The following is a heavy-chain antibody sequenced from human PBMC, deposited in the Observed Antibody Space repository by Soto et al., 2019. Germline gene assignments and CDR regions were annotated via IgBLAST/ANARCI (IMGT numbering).Heavy chain of an antibody. D-gene: IGHD3-3*01. J-gene: IGHJ4*02. CDR2: IKEDGSEK. CDR1: GFTFSRYW. CDR3: ASWIRVSEVAPGY. Sequence: GGSLRLSCTASGFTFSRYWMSWVRQAPGKGLEWVANIKEDGSEKYYLDSVKGRFTISRDNAKNSLSLQMSSLRAEDTAVYYCASWIRVSEVAPGYWGQGTLVTVSS. V-gene: IGHV3-7*01.